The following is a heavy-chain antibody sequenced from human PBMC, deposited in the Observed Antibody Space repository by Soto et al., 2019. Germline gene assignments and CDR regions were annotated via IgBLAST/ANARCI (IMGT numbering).Heavy chain of an antibody. V-gene: IGHV4-30-2*01. J-gene: IGHJ4*02. D-gene: IGHD5-12*01. Sequence: PSETLSLTCAVSGGSISSGGYSWSWIRQPPGKGLEWIGYIYHSGSTYYNPSLKSRVTISVDRSKNQFSLKLSSVTAADTAVYYCARESQYGGYAKFDYWGQGTLVTVSS. CDR2: IYHSGST. CDR3: ARESQYGGYAKFDY. CDR1: GGSISSGGYS.